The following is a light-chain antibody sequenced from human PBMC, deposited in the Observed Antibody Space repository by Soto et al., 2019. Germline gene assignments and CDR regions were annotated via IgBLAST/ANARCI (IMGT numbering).Light chain of an antibody. CDR2: EGT. J-gene: IGLJ1*01. V-gene: IGLV2-23*01. CDR1: SSDVGSYNL. Sequence: QSVLTQPASVSGSIGQSITISCTGTSSDVGSYNLVSWYQQHPGKAPKLMIYEGTKRPSGASNRFSGSKSGNTASLTISGLQAEDEADYYCCSYAGSSYVFGTGTKVT. CDR3: CSYAGSSYV.